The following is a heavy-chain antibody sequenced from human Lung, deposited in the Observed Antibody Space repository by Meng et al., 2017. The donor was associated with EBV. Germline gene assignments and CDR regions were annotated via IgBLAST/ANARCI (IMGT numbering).Heavy chain of an antibody. Sequence: QVQLQESGPRVVKPSETLSLTCTVSGGSISGYYWSWIRQPAGKGLEWIGRIYYTGSTNYNPSLKSRVTMSVDTSKNQFSLKLSSVTAADTAVYYCAATVNDGYFDYWGQGTLVTVSS. CDR1: GGSISGYY. D-gene: IGHD4-11*01. J-gene: IGHJ4*02. CDR2: IYYTGST. V-gene: IGHV4-4*07. CDR3: AATVNDGYFDY.